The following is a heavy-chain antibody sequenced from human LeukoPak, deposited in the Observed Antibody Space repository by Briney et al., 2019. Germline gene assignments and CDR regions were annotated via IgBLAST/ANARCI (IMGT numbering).Heavy chain of an antibody. V-gene: IGHV1-3*01. CDR2: INAGNGNT. Sequence: GASVKVSCKASGYTFTSYAMHWVRQAPGQRLEWMGWINAGNGNTKYSQKFQGRVTITRDTSASTAYMELSSLRSEDTAVYYCARGTPSYCSSTSCYNAMDYWGQGTLVTVSS. CDR3: ARGTPSYCSSTSCYNAMDY. J-gene: IGHJ4*02. CDR1: GYTFTSYA. D-gene: IGHD2-2*02.